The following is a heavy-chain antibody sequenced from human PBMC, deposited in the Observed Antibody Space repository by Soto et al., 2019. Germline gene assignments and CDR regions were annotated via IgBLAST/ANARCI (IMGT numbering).Heavy chain of an antibody. CDR1: GFTFSNDG. Sequence: QVQLVESGGGVVQPGRSLRLSCAASGFTFSNDGMHWVRQAPGKGLEWLAVIINDGSDEKYGDSVKGRVTISRDNSKNTLYLQINSLRVEDTAVYYCARDDARPDNGLDMWGQGTVVTVSS. J-gene: IGHJ3*02. D-gene: IGHD2-8*01. CDR2: IINDGSDE. V-gene: IGHV3-30*19. CDR3: ARDDARPDNGLDM.